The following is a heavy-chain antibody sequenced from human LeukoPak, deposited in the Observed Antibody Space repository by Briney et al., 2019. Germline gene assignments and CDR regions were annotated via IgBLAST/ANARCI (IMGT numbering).Heavy chain of an antibody. CDR1: GGSISSSNW. CDR2: IYHSGST. D-gene: IGHD5-18*01. J-gene: IGHJ5*02. Sequence: SETLSLTCAVSGGSISSSNWWSWVRQPPGKGLEWIGEIYHSGSTNYNPSLKSRVTISVDKSKNQFSLKLSSVTAADTAVYYCARFLSFRSYGPTYYNWFDPWGQGTLVTVSS. V-gene: IGHV4-4*02. CDR3: ARFLSFRSYGPTYYNWFDP.